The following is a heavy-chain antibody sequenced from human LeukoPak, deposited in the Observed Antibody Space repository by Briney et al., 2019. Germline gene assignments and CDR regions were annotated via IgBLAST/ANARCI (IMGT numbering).Heavy chain of an antibody. Sequence: GGSLILSCAAPGFTFSNYYMSWIRHAPGKGLECVSYISSSGSTIYYADSVKGRFTISRDNAKNSLYLQTNSLRAEDTAVYYCAAAAGRGGFLNYWGQGTLVTVSS. J-gene: IGHJ4*02. CDR3: AAAAGRGGFLNY. CDR2: ISSSGSTI. V-gene: IGHV3-11*04. D-gene: IGHD6-13*01. CDR1: GFTFSNYY.